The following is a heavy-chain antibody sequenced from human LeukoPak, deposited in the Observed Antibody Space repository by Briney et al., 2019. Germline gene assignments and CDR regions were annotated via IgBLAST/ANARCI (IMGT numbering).Heavy chain of an antibody. J-gene: IGHJ5*02. D-gene: IGHD2-2*01. CDR3: ARLGFCTSTSCP. V-gene: IGHV4-30-2*03. Sequence: LRLSCEASGFTFSSDAMSWIRQPPGKGLEWIASITYTGSAYNPSLRSRVTISVDTSKNQFSLKLSSVTAADTAVYYCARLGFCTSTSCPWGQGTLVTVSS. CDR1: GFTFSSDA. CDR2: ITYTGSA.